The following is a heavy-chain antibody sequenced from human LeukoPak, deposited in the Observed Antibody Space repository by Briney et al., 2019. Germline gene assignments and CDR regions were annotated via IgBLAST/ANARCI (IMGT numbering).Heavy chain of an antibody. J-gene: IGHJ3*02. D-gene: IGHD4-23*01. CDR2: FYSGGSR. CDR3: ARGTFYGGNSPFAFDI. CDR1: GFTVSSNY. V-gene: IGHV3-53*01. Sequence: PGGSLRLSCAASGFTVSSNYMSWVRQARGKGLEWVSVFYSGGSRYYADSVKGRLTISRDNSKNTLYFQMNSLRAEDTAVYYCARGTFYGGNSPFAFDIWGQGTMVTVSS.